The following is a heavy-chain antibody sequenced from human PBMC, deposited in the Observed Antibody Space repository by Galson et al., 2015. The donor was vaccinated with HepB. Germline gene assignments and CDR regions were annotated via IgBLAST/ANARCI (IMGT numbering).Heavy chain of an antibody. D-gene: IGHD2-21*02. CDR2: ISSSSNYI. Sequence: SLRLSCAASGFTFSNNGMNWVRQAPGKGLEWVSSISSSSNYIYYADSVKGRFTISRDNAKNSLYLQMNSLRAEDTAVYYCARVGLEVTQNFDYWGQGTLVAVSS. V-gene: IGHV3-21*01. J-gene: IGHJ4*02. CDR1: GFTFSNNG. CDR3: ARVGLEVTQNFDY.